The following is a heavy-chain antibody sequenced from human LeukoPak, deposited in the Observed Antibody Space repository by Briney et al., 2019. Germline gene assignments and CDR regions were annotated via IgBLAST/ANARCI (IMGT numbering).Heavy chain of an antibody. CDR1: GYTFTGYY. J-gene: IGHJ4*02. CDR3: AREPGIAAAGTRDH. D-gene: IGHD6-13*01. CDR2: INPNSGGT. Sequence: GASVKVSCKASGYTFTGYYMHWVRQAPGQGLEWMGWINPNSGGTNYAQKFQGRVTMTRDTSISTAYMELSRLRSDDTAVYYCAREPGIAAAGTRDHWGQGTLVTVSS. V-gene: IGHV1-2*02.